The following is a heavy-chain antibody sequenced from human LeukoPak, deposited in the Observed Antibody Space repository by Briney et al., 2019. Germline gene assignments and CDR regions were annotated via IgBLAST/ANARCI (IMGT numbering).Heavy chain of an antibody. Sequence: ASVKVSCKASGYTFTNYDINWVRQASGQGPEWMGWMNPNSGNTGYAQNFQGRVTITRNTSISTAYMELSSLRSEDTAIYYCARRTLTMRTFDIWGQGTMITVSS. CDR2: MNPNSGNT. CDR1: GYTFTNYD. D-gene: IGHD1-1*01. CDR3: ARRTLTMRTFDI. V-gene: IGHV1-8*03. J-gene: IGHJ3*02.